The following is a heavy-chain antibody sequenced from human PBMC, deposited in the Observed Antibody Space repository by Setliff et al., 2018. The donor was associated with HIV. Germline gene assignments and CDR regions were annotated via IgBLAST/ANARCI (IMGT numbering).Heavy chain of an antibody. J-gene: IGHJ1*01. Sequence: ASVKVSCKASGYTFTGYYMHWVRQAPGQGLEWMGWINYSNGDTKSAERFQGRVTMSRDSSTSTLYMDLKSLTSDDTAVYYCALANIVSTARWNHWGRGTLVTVSS. CDR1: GYTFTGYY. D-gene: IGHD1-1*01. V-gene: IGHV1-2*02. CDR2: INYSNGDT. CDR3: ALANIVSTARWNH.